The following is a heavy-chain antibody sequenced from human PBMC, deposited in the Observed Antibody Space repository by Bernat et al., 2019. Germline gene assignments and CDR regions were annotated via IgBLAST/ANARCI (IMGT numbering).Heavy chain of an antibody. CDR1: GFTFSSYG. V-gene: IGHV3-33*01. J-gene: IGHJ4*02. CDR3: ARDVPTSSPLGVPGDY. CDR2: IWYDGSNK. Sequence: QVQLVESGGGVVQPGRSLRLSCAASGFTFSSYGMHWVRQAPGKGLEWVAVIWYDGSNKYYADSVKGRFTNSRDNSKNTLYLQMNSLRAEDTAVYYCARDVPTSSPLGVPGDYWGQGTLVTVSS. D-gene: IGHD6-13*01.